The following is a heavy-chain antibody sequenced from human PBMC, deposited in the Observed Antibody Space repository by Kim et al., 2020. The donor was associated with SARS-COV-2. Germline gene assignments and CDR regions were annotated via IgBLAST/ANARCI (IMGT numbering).Heavy chain of an antibody. CDR2: IYYSGST. Sequence: SETLSLTCTVSGGSISSGGYYWNWIRQHPGKGLEWIGYIYYSGSTYYNPSLKSRVTISVDTSKNQFSLKLSSVTAADTAVYSCARDGYGSGRIDFWGQGT. CDR1: GGSISSGGYY. V-gene: IGHV4-31*03. J-gene: IGHJ4*02. D-gene: IGHD3-10*01. CDR3: ARDGYGSGRIDF.